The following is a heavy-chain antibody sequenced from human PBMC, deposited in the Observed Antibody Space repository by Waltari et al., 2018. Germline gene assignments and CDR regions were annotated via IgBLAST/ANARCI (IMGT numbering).Heavy chain of an antibody. V-gene: IGHV4-59*08. CDR3: ARLLGDGALDV. Sequence: QVQLQESGPGLVKPSETLALTCTVPGDSISNTFCGWIRQAPGGGLDWIGFMYYSGSPYYNPSLGSRVTISVDRAQNQLSLKLTSATAADTAVYYCARLLGDGALDVWGQGTKVTVSS. CDR1: GDSISNTF. J-gene: IGHJ3*01. CDR2: MYYSGSP. D-gene: IGHD3-16*01.